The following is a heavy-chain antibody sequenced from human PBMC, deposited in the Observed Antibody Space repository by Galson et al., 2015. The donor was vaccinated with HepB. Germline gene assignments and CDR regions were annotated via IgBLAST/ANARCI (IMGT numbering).Heavy chain of an antibody. D-gene: IGHD3-22*01. CDR3: VRMGDLSGYSSC. V-gene: IGHV3-73*01. CDR2: IGSESYNYAT. CDR1: GFTFSGSA. Sequence: SLRLSCAGSGFTFSGSAMHWVRQAPGQGLEWVGRIGSESYNYATAHTAPVKGSITISRDDSKITAFLQMNSLRTEDTAVYYCVRMGDLSGYSSCWGQGTLVTVSS. J-gene: IGHJ4*02.